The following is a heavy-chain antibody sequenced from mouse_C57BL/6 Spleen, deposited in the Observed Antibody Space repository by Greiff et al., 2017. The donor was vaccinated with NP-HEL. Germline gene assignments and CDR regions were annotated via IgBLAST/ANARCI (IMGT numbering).Heavy chain of an antibody. V-gene: IGHV1-19*01. J-gene: IGHJ4*01. CDR2: INPYNGGT. Sequence: VQLQQSGPVLVKPGASVKMSCKASGYTFTDYYMNWVKQSHGKSLEWIGVINPYNGGTSYNQKFKGKATLTVDKSSSTAYMELNSLTSEDSAVYYCSRGTAQATGYAMDYWGQGTSVTVSS. D-gene: IGHD3-2*02. CDR1: GYTFTDYY. CDR3: SRGTAQATGYAMDY.